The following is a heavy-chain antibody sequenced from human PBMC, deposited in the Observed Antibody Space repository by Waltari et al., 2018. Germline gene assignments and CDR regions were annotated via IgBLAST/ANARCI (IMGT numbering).Heavy chain of an antibody. J-gene: IGHJ4*02. CDR3: ARKWLYYDSSGYSGFDY. V-gene: IGHV3-7*01. CDR1: GFTFSSYW. Sequence: EVQLVESGGGLVQPGGSLRLSCAASGFTFSSYWMSWVRQAPGKGLEWVANIKQDGSEKYDVDSVKGRFTISRDNAKNSLYLQMNSLRAEDTAVYYCARKWLYYDSSGYSGFDYWGQGTLVTVSS. CDR2: IKQDGSEK. D-gene: IGHD3-22*01.